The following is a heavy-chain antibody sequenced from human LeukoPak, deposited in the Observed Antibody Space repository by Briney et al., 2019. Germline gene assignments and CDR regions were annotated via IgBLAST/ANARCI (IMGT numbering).Heavy chain of an antibody. V-gene: IGHV4-61*02. CDR2: IYTSGST. D-gene: IGHD3-9*01. J-gene: IGHJ5*02. CDR3: ARDRAYYDILTGYNNWFDP. CDR1: GGSISSGSYY. Sequence: SETLSLTCTVSGGSISSGSYYWSWIRQPAGKGLEWIGRIYTSGSTNYNPSLKSRVTISVDTSKNQFSLKLSSVTAADTAVYYCARDRAYYDILTGYNNWFDPWGQGTLVTVSS.